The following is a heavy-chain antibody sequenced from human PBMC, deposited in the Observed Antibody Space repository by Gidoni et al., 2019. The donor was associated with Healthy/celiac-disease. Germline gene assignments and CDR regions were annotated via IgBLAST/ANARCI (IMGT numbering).Heavy chain of an antibody. Sequence: EVQLLESGGGLVQPGGSLRLSCAASGFTFSSYAMSWVRQAPGEGLAWVSAISGSGGSTYYADSLKGRFTISRDNSKNTLYLQMNSLRAEDTAVYYCAKDVTIGDFWSGSRSDAFDIWGQGTMVTVSS. CDR1: GFTFSSYA. J-gene: IGHJ3*02. CDR2: ISGSGGST. V-gene: IGHV3-23*01. D-gene: IGHD3-3*01. CDR3: AKDVTIGDFWSGSRSDAFDI.